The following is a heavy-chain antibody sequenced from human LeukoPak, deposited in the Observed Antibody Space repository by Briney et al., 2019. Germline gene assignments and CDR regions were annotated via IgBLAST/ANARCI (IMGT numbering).Heavy chain of an antibody. CDR1: GGSIGSGDYY. Sequence: SQTLSLTCTVSGGSIGSGDYYWSWIRQPAGKGLEWIGRIYYTGSTDYNPSLKSRVTILLDTSKNQFSLKVTAATAADTAVYYCASETGGPFDSWGQGALVTVSS. CDR2: IYYTGST. D-gene: IGHD2-15*01. V-gene: IGHV4-61*02. CDR3: ASETGGPFDS. J-gene: IGHJ4*02.